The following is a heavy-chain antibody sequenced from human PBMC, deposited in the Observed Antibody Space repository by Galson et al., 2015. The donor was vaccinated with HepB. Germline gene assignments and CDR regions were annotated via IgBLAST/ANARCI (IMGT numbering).Heavy chain of an antibody. D-gene: IGHD6-19*01. Sequence: ETLSLTCTVSGGSISSYYWSWIRQPPGKGLEWIGYIYYSGSTNYNPSLKSRVTISVDTSKNQFSLKLSSVTAADTAVYYCARGRIVVALRYYFDYWGQGTLVTVSS. V-gene: IGHV4-59*08. J-gene: IGHJ4*02. CDR3: ARGRIVVALRYYFDY. CDR1: GGSISSYY. CDR2: IYYSGST.